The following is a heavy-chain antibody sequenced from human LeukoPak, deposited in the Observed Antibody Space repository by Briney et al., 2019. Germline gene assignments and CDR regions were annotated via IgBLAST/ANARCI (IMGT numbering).Heavy chain of an antibody. Sequence: TGGSLRLSCAASGFTFSDYYMSWIRQAPGKGLEWVSYISSSSSYTNYADSVKGRFTISRDNAKNSLYLQMNSLRAEDTAVYYCARVGDSSGYQRDAFDIWGQGTMVTVSS. J-gene: IGHJ3*02. CDR2: ISSSSSYT. V-gene: IGHV3-11*06. CDR3: ARVGDSSGYQRDAFDI. CDR1: GFTFSDYY. D-gene: IGHD3-22*01.